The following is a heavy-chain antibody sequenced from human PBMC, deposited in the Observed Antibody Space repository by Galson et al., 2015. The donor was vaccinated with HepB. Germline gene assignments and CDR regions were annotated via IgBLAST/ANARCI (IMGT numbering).Heavy chain of an antibody. V-gene: IGHV3-53*04. CDR3: VRGGAVAGTYFHVGDSFYDMDV. CDR1: GFTVSSSY. CDR2: IYSAGGT. D-gene: IGHD6-19*01. Sequence: SLRLSCAVSGFTVSSSYMSWVRQAPGRGLEWISSIYSAGGTYYADSVKGRFTTSRHNSKNTLYLQMDSLRPEDTAVYYCVRGGAVAGTYFHVGDSFYDMDVWGQGTTVTVSS. J-gene: IGHJ6*02.